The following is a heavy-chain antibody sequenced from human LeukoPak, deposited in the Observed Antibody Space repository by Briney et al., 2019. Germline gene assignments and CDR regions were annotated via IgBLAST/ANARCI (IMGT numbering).Heavy chain of an antibody. Sequence: PGGSLRLSCAASGFTFRSYTMHWVRQAPGKGLEWVSSIRSSGTDIYYADSVRGRFTISRDNAKNSLYLQMNSLTTEDTAVYYCARGVPASLAWSFDLWGQGTLFTVSS. CDR2: IRSSGTDI. J-gene: IGHJ4*02. D-gene: IGHD1-1*01. V-gene: IGHV3-21*01. CDR1: GFTFRSYT. CDR3: ARGVPASLAWSFDL.